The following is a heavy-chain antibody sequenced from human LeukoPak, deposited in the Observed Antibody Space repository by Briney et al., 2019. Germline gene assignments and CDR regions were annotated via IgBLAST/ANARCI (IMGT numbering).Heavy chain of an antibody. D-gene: IGHD3-16*02. Sequence: ASVKVSCKASGYTFTGYYMHWVRQAPGQGLEWMGWINPNSGGTNYAQKFQGWVTMTRDTSISTAYMELSRLRSDDTAVYYCARALVTFGGVIDLGNYFDYWGQGTLVTVSS. CDR2: INPNSGGT. CDR3: ARALVTFGGVIDLGNYFDY. J-gene: IGHJ4*02. CDR1: GYTFTGYY. V-gene: IGHV1-2*04.